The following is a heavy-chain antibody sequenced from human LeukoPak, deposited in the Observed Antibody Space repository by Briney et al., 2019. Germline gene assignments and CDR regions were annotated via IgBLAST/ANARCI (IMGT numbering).Heavy chain of an antibody. CDR2: ISGSGGST. V-gene: IGHV3-23*01. J-gene: IGHJ4*02. D-gene: IGHD6-19*01. Sequence: PGGSLRLSCAASGFTFSSEAMTWVRQAPGKGLEWVSAISGSGGSTYYADSVKGRFIISRDNSKNTLYLQMNSLRDEDAAVYFCAKGLVTAGTIDYWGQGTLVTVSS. CDR3: AKGLVTAGTIDY. CDR1: GFTFSSEA.